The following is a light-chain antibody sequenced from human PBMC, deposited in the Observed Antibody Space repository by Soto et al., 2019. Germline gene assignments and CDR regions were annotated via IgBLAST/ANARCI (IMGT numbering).Light chain of an antibody. J-gene: IGKJ1*01. CDR1: QSISSW. CDR3: QQYNSYST. CDR2: DAS. V-gene: IGKV1-5*01. Sequence: DIQLTPSPSTLSATVVERVTITCRASQSISSWLAWYQQKPGKGPKLLIYDASSLESGVPSRFSGSGSGTEFTLTISSLQPDDFATYYCQQYNSYSTFGQGTKVDIK.